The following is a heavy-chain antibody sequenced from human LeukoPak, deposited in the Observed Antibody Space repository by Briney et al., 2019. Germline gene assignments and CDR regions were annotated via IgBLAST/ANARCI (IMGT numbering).Heavy chain of an antibody. CDR1: GFTFDDYG. Sequence: GGSLRLSCAASGFTFDDYGMSWVRQGPGKGLEWVSSINWNGGSTGYADSVKGRLTISRDNAKNSLYLQMNSLRAEDTALYYCARDRGSGWYEDLDYWGQGTLVTVSS. CDR2: INWNGGST. V-gene: IGHV3-20*04. CDR3: ARDRGSGWYEDLDY. J-gene: IGHJ4*02. D-gene: IGHD6-19*01.